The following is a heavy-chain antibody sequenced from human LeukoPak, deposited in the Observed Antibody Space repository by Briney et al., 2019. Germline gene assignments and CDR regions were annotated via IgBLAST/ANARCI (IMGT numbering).Heavy chain of an antibody. V-gene: IGHV4-59*01. D-gene: IGHD2/OR15-2a*01. CDR2: IYYSGST. CDR1: GGSISSYY. Sequence: PSETLSLTCTVSGGSISSYYWSWIRQPPGKGLEWIGYIYYSGSTNYNPSLKSRVTISADTSKNQFSLKLSSVTAADTAVYYCAGGAFYGPYYFDYWGQGTLVTVSS. CDR3: AGGAFYGPYYFDY. J-gene: IGHJ4*02.